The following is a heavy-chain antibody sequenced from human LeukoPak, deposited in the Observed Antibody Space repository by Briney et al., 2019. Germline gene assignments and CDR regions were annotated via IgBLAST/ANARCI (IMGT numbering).Heavy chain of an antibody. CDR3: ARFRVTAPFDY. V-gene: IGHV4-61*10. Sequence: SETLSLTCTASGGSISSGSYYWSWIRQPAGKGLEWIGYIYYSGSTNYNPSLKSRVTISVDTSKNQFSLKLSSVTAADTAVYYCARFRVTAPFDYWGQGTLVTVSS. CDR1: GGSISSGSYY. CDR2: IYYSGST. D-gene: IGHD3-10*01. J-gene: IGHJ4*02.